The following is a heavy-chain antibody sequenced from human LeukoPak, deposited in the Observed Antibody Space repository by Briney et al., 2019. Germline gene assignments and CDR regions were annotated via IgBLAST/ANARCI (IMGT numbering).Heavy chain of an antibody. CDR2: IRTKATSYDA. V-gene: IGHV3-73*01. D-gene: IGHD2-2*02. Sequence: GGSLRLSCAASGFTFSGSPMHWVRQASGKGLEWVGRIRTKATSYDAAYAASVKGRFTISRDDSKNTAYLQMNSLRAEDTAVYYCAKDFEGQSIPYYFDSWGQGTLVTVSS. CDR3: AKDFEGQSIPYYFDS. CDR1: GFTFSGSP. J-gene: IGHJ4*02.